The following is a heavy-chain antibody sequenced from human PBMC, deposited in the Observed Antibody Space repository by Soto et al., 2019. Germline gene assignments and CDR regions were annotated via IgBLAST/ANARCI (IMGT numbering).Heavy chain of an antibody. V-gene: IGHV1-18*01. Sequence: QVHLMQSGTGVKKPGASVKVSCKGSGYDFTTYGITWVRQAPGQGLEWMAWISAHNGNTDYAQKLQGRVTVTRDTSTSTAYMELGSLRSDDTAVYYCARGMYGDYWGQGALVTVSS. CDR3: ARGMYGDY. CDR2: ISAHNGNT. D-gene: IGHD2-8*01. CDR1: GYDFTTYG. J-gene: IGHJ4*02.